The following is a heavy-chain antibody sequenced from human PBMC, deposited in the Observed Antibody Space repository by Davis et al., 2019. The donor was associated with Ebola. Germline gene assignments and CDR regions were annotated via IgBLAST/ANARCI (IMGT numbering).Heavy chain of an antibody. CDR1: GGTFSTYT. Sequence: AASVKVSCKASGGTFSTYTISWVRQAPGQGLEWMGRIITMLGIPNYAQKFQGRVTITADKSTSTAYMEVRSLTSEDTAVYYCARHWGAAAGNDSWGQGTLVTVSS. D-gene: IGHD6-13*01. CDR2: IITMLGIP. J-gene: IGHJ4*02. V-gene: IGHV1-69*02. CDR3: ARHWGAAAGNDS.